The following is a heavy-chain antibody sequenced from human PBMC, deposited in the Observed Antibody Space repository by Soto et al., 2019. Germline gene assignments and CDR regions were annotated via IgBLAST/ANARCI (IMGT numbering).Heavy chain of an antibody. Sequence: EVQLVESGGGLVQPGGSWNLSCAASGFTVSSNYMSWVRQAPGKGLEWVSLIYSGGTTYYADSVKGRFTISRHSSKNTLYLQMNSLRVEDTAVYYCAGRTYGWGQGTMVTVSA. CDR2: IYSGGTT. J-gene: IGHJ3*01. V-gene: IGHV3-53*04. CDR3: AGRTYG. D-gene: IGHD4-17*01. CDR1: GFTVSSNY.